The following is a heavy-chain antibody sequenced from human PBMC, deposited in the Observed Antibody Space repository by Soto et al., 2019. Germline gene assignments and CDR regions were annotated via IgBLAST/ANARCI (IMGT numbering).Heavy chain of an antibody. CDR2: IYPGDSDT. Sequence: GESLKISCKSSGYSFTSYWIDWLRQMPGKGLEWMGIIYPGDSDTRYSPSFQGQVTISADKSISTAYLPWSSLKASDTAMYYCSRHRSLAAAGSYYYYGMDVWGQGTTVTVSS. CDR3: SRHRSLAAAGSYYYYGMDV. CDR1: GYSFTSYW. J-gene: IGHJ6*02. D-gene: IGHD6-13*01. V-gene: IGHV5-51*01.